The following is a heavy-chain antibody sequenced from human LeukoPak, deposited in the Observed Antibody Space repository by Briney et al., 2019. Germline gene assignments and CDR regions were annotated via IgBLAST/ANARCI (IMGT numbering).Heavy chain of an antibody. CDR2: IWYDGSKE. J-gene: IGHJ4*02. D-gene: IGHD3-22*01. Sequence: GGSLRLSCEASGFTFSSYGLHWVRQAPGKGLEWVAVIWYDGSKEYYADSVKGRFTISRDSSKNTMYLRMNSLRVEDTAVYYCARDSDGNGHYSLFDYWGQGTLVTVSS. CDR3: ARDSDGNGHYSLFDY. V-gene: IGHV3-33*01. CDR1: GFTFSSYG.